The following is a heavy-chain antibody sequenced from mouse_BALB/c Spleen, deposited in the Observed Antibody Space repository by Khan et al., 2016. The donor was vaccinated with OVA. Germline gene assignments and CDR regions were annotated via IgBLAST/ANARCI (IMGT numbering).Heavy chain of an antibody. Sequence: DVQLQESGPGLVKPSQSLSLTCTVTGYSITSGYAWNWIRQFPGNKLEWMGYISYSGGPSYNPSLKSRISITRDTSKNQSFLQLNSVTTEDTATYYCARGNYYGYYVDYWGQGTTLTVSS. V-gene: IGHV3-2*02. CDR2: ISYSGGP. J-gene: IGHJ2*01. D-gene: IGHD1-1*01. CDR1: GYSITSGYA. CDR3: ARGNYYGYYVDY.